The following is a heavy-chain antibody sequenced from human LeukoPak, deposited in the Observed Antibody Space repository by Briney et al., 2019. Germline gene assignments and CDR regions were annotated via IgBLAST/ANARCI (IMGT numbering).Heavy chain of an antibody. CDR1: GGSISTYY. CDR2: IYHSGST. J-gene: IGHJ1*01. CDR3: ARGGAARLHFQN. Sequence: SETLSLTCTVSGGSISTYYWNWIREPPGKGLEWIGYIYHSGSTNYNPSLQSRVTISVDTSKNQFSLNLNSVTAADTAVYYCARGGAARLHFQNWGQGTLVTVSS. D-gene: IGHD6-6*01. V-gene: IGHV4-59*01.